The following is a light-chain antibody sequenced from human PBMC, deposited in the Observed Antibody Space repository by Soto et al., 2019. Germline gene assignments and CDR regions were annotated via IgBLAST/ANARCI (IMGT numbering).Light chain of an antibody. V-gene: IGKV1-39*01. CDR1: QSISSN. CDR2: AAS. CDR3: QQYNNWPPIT. Sequence: DIQMTQSPSSLSASVGDRVTITCRASQSISSNLNWYQQKPGKAPKLLIYAASSLQSGVPSRFSGSASGTDFTLTISSLQSEDFAVYYCQQYNNWPPITFGQGTRLESK. J-gene: IGKJ5*01.